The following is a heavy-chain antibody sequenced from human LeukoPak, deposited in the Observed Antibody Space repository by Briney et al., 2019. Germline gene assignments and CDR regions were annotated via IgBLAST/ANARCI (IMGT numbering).Heavy chain of an antibody. CDR2: IYHSGST. CDR1: GYSISSGYY. CDR3: ARSAVDTADFDY. D-gene: IGHD3-22*01. V-gene: IGHV4-38-2*02. Sequence: PSETLSLTCTVSGYSISSGYYWGWIRQPPGKGLEWIGSIYHSGSTYYNPSLRSRVTISVDTSKNQFSLKLSSVTAADTAVYYCARSAVDTADFDYWGQGTLVTVSS. J-gene: IGHJ4*02.